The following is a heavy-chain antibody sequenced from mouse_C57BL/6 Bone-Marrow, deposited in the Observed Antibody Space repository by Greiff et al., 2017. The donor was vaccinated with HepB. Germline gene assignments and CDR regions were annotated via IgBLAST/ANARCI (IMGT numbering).Heavy chain of an antibody. D-gene: IGHD2-3*01. CDR2: LRNKANGYTT. CDR3: ARSPDGYYYPYYFDY. J-gene: IGHJ2*01. CDR1: GFTFTDYY. Sequence: EVQVVESGGGLVQPGGSLSLSCAASGFTFTDYYMSWVRQPPGKALEWLGFLRNKANGYTTEYSASVKGRFTISRDNSQSILYLQMNALRAEDIATYYCARSPDGYYYPYYFDYWGQGTTLTVSS. V-gene: IGHV7-3*01.